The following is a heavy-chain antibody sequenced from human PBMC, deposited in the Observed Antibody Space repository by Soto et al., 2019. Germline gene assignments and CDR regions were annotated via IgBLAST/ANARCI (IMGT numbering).Heavy chain of an antibody. Sequence: EVQLVESGEGLVQPGGSLRLSCAASGFTFSSYNIHWIRQAPGKGLEFVSAISRSGDRTYYADSVKGRFTITRDNSKNAVWLQMGSLRAEVMAVYYCARARCSSGQCYYFVDWGRGALVSVSS. J-gene: IGHJ4*02. CDR1: GFTFSSYN. CDR2: ISRSGDRT. CDR3: ARARCSSGQCYYFVD. D-gene: IGHD2-15*01. V-gene: IGHV3-64*02.